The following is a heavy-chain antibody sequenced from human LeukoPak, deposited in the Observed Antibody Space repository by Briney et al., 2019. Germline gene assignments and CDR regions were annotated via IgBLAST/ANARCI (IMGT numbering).Heavy chain of an antibody. CDR2: INDKGSPK. CDR3: AKDSGGWSLS. CDR1: GFTFSSYE. V-gene: IGHV3-48*03. J-gene: IGHJ5*02. D-gene: IGHD2-15*01. Sequence: GGSLRLSCAASGFTFSSYEMNWVRQAPGKGLEWISYINDKGSPKAYADSVKGRFLVSRDNAKNSLYLQMNSLRADDTAVYYCAKDSGGWSLSWGQGTLVTVSS.